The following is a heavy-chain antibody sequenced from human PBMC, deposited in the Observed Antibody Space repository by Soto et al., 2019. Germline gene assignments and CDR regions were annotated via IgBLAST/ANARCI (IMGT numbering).Heavy chain of an antibody. D-gene: IGHD4-17*01. J-gene: IGHJ4*02. CDR1: GFTFSSYW. V-gene: IGHV3-7*01. CDR3: ARAPLYYGDYFDY. Sequence: GGSLRLSCAASGFTFSSYWMSWVRQAPGKGLEWVANIKQDGSEKYYVDSVKGRFTISRDNAKNSLYLQMNSLRAEDTAVYYCARAPLYYGDYFDYWGQGTLVTVSS. CDR2: IKQDGSEK.